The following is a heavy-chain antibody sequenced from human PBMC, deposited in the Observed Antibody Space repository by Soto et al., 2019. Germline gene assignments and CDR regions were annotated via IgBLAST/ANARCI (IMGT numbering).Heavy chain of an antibody. CDR2: IYYSGST. CDR3: ARTVRGFGPDFDY. D-gene: IGHD4-17*01. V-gene: IGHV4-59*08. J-gene: IGHJ4*02. CDR1: GGSMSSYH. Sequence: QVQLQGSGPGLVKPSETLSLTCTVSGGSMSSYHWSWIRQPPGKGLEWIGYIYYSGSTNYNPSLKSRVTISVDTAKNQFSLKLSSVTGADTAVYYCARTVRGFGPDFDYWGQGTLVTVSS.